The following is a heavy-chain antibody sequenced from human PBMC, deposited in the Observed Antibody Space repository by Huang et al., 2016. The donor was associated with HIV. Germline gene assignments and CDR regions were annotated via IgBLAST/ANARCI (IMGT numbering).Heavy chain of an antibody. V-gene: IGHV3-30*18. CDR1: GFTFNKFD. Sequence: QVQLVESGGGVVQPGRSLRLSCAAFGFTFNKFDMHWVSQAPGKGLEWVAIISYDGSSKYHADSGKGRFTISRDNSKNTVYLQMNSLRVEDTAVYYCAKDGRGSGTYYDYFEYWGQGTLVTVSS. CDR3: AKDGRGSGTYYDYFEY. CDR2: ISYDGSSK. D-gene: IGHD1-26*01. J-gene: IGHJ4*02.